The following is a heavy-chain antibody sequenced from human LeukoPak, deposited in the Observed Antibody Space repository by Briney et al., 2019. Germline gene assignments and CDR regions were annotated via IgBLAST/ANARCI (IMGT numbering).Heavy chain of an antibody. CDR3: AKDATWIQPWFAD. V-gene: IGHV3-23*01. CDR1: GFTFSTYV. Sequence: QAGGSLRLSCAASGFTFSTYVMSWVRQAPGKGLEWVSAISGSGGSTYYADSAKGRFTISRDNSKNTLYLQMNSLSAEDTAVYYCAKDATWIQPWFADWGQGTLVTVSS. J-gene: IGHJ4*02. CDR2: ISGSGGST. D-gene: IGHD5-18*01.